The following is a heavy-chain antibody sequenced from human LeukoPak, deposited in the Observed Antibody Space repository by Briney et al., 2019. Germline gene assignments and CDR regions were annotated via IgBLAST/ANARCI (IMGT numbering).Heavy chain of an antibody. Sequence: ASVKVSCKASGYTFTSYYMHWVRQAPGQGLEWMGIINPSGGSTSYAQKFQGRVTMTRGTSTSTVYMELSSLRSEDTAVYYCATGLGNWYFDLWGRGTLVTVSS. D-gene: IGHD1-14*01. V-gene: IGHV1-46*03. CDR2: INPSGGST. CDR1: GYTFTSYY. CDR3: ATGLGNWYFDL. J-gene: IGHJ2*01.